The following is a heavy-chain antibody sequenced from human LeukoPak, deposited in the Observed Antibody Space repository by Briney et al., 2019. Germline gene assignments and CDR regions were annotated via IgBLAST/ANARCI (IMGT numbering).Heavy chain of an antibody. V-gene: IGHV3-23*01. J-gene: IGHJ4*02. CDR2: ISGSGGST. CDR1: GFTFSSYA. Sequence: GGSLRLSCAASGFTFSSYAMSWVRQAPGKGLEWVSAISGSGGSTYYADSVKGRFTISRDNSKNTLYLQMNSLRAEDTAVYYCAKGDRRLGVVVIPLPFDYWGQGTLVTVSS. CDR3: AKGDRRLGVVVIPLPFDY. D-gene: IGHD3-22*01.